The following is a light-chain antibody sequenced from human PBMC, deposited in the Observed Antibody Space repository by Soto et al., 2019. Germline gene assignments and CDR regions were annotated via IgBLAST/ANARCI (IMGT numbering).Light chain of an antibody. V-gene: IGKV3-20*01. CDR2: GAS. J-gene: IGKJ5*01. Sequence: EIVLTQSPGTLSLSPGERATLSCRASQSVSSSYLAWYQQKPGQAPRLLIYGASSRATGIPDRFSGSGSGTDFTLTISRLAPEDFEVYYCQQYGSSRTFGQGTRLEIK. CDR3: QQYGSSRT. CDR1: QSVSSSY.